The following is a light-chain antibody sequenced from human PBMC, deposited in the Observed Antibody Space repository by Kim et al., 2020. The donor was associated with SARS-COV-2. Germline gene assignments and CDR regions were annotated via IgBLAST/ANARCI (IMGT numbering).Light chain of an antibody. CDR3: QQYGSSLIT. CDR2: GAS. J-gene: IGKJ4*01. Sequence: EIVLTQSPGTLSLSPGERVTLSCRASQSVTSTFLAWYQQKPGQAPRLLIYGASTRATGIPGRFSGSGSGTDFTLTISRLEPEDSAVYYCQQYGSSLITFGGGTKVDIK. CDR1: QSVTSTF. V-gene: IGKV3-20*01.